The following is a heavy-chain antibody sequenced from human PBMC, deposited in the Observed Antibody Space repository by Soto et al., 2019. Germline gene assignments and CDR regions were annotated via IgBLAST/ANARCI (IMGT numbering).Heavy chain of an antibody. Sequence: QVQLQESGPGLVKPSETLSLTCAVSGDSFSSYYWSWIRQPPGKGLEWIGYIYYTGATSYNPSLKSRVTISVDTSKNQFSRKLSSVTAADTAVYYCARDRTASWFDPWGQGTLVTVSS. V-gene: IGHV4-59*01. CDR2: IYYTGAT. CDR3: ARDRTASWFDP. D-gene: IGHD2-21*02. CDR1: GDSFSSYY. J-gene: IGHJ5*02.